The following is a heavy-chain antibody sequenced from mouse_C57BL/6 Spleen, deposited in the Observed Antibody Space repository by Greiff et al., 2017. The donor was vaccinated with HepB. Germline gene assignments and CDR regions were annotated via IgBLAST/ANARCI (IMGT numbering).Heavy chain of an antibody. CDR3: ARRITGHAMDY. J-gene: IGHJ4*01. V-gene: IGHV5-17*01. Sequence: EVKLQESGGGLVKPGGSLKLSCAASGFTFSDYGMHWVRQAPEKGLEWVAYISSGSSTIYYADTVKGRFTISRDNAKNTLFLQMTSLRSEDTAMYYCARRITGHAMDYWGQGTSVTVSS. D-gene: IGHD1-1*01. CDR1: GFTFSDYG. CDR2: ISSGSSTI.